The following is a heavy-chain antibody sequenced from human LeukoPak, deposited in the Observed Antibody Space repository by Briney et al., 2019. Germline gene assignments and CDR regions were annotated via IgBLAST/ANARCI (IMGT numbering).Heavy chain of an antibody. CDR2: IFYSGST. Sequence: PSETLSLTCTVSGGSISSSSSYWGWIRQPPGKGLEWIGTIFYSGSTYYTPPLKSRVTISVDTSKNQFSLKLSSVTAADTAVYYCASTYDSSGYYNYWGQGTLVTVSS. D-gene: IGHD3-22*01. J-gene: IGHJ4*02. CDR1: GGSISSSSSY. CDR3: ASTYDSSGYYNY. V-gene: IGHV4-39*01.